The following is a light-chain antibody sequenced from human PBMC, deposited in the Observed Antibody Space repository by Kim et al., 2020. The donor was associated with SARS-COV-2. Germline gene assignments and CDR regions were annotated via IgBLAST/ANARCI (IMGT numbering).Light chain of an antibody. J-gene: IGKJ2*01. CDR2: RAS. V-gene: IGKV3-20*01. Sequence: SPGERVILSCRASQSVYGNYLAWYQRKPGQAPRLLIYRASYRATGIPDRFSGSGSGTDFTLTISRMEPEDFAVYYCQQYGSAPPYTFGQGTKLEI. CDR3: QQYGSAPPYT. CDR1: QSVYGNY.